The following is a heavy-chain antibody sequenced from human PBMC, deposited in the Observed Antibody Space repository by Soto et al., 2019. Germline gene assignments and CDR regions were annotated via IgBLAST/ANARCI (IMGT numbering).Heavy chain of an antibody. D-gene: IGHD3-10*01. CDR2: INGDGSGT. J-gene: IGHJ4*02. CDR3: ARGIFGSGTANDY. V-gene: IGHV3-74*01. Sequence: EVQLVESGGGLVQPGGSLRLSCAAYGFTFSGSWMHWVRQAPGKGLVWVSRINGDGSGTSYADFVKGRFTISRDDAKNTLFLQMTGLRAEDTAVYYCARGIFGSGTANDYWGQGTLVTVSS. CDR1: GFTFSGSW.